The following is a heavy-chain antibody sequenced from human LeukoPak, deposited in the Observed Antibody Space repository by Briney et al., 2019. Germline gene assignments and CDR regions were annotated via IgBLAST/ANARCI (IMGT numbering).Heavy chain of an antibody. V-gene: IGHV4-30-4*01. CDR3: ARDGYSYGYYYHN. CDR1: GGSIIGGDYY. Sequence: SQTLSLTCTVSGGSIIGGDYYWSWLRQPPGKGLEWIGSIYSSGSTYYNPSLKSRLTISIDTSKNQFSLKMSSVTAADTAVYYCARDGYSYGYYYHNWGQGTLATVSS. J-gene: IGHJ4*02. CDR2: IYSSGST. D-gene: IGHD5-18*01.